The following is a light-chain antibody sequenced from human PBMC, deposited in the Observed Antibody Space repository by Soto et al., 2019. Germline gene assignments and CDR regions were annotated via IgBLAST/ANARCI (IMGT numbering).Light chain of an antibody. Sequence: QSVLTQPPSVSAAPGQKVTISCSGTSSDIGRYYVAWYQQLPGTAPKLLIYDNDNRPSGIPDRFSGSKSGTSATLGITGLQTGDEADYYCGTWDSSLSDAVVFGEGTKVTVL. CDR1: SSDIGRYY. J-gene: IGLJ2*01. CDR2: DND. CDR3: GTWDSSLSDAVV. V-gene: IGLV1-51*01.